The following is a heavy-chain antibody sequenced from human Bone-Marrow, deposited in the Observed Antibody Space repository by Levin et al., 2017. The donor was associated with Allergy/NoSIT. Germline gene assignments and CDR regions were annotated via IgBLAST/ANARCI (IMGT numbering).Heavy chain of an antibody. Sequence: TTSETLSLTCAVYGGSFSGYYWSWIRQPPGKGLEWIGEINHSGSTNYNPSLKSRVTISVDTSKNQFSLKLSSVTAADTAVYYCARVVILDYDFWSGHYYYYYYMDVWGKGTTVTVSS. D-gene: IGHD3-3*01. CDR2: INHSGST. CDR3: ARVVILDYDFWSGHYYYYYYMDV. J-gene: IGHJ6*03. V-gene: IGHV4-34*01. CDR1: GGSFSGYY.